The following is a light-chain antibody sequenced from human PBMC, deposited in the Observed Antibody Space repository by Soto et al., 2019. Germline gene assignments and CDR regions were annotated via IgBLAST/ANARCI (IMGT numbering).Light chain of an antibody. CDR3: QQYYSTPLT. V-gene: IGKV4-1*01. CDR1: QRVLYSSNNKNY. J-gene: IGKJ4*01. CDR2: WAS. Sequence: DIVMTQSPDSLAVSLGERATINCKSSQRVLYSSNNKNYLAWYQQKPGQPPKLLIYWASTRESGVPDRFSGSASATDFTLTISTLQAEDVAVYYCQQYYSTPLTFCGGTKVEIK.